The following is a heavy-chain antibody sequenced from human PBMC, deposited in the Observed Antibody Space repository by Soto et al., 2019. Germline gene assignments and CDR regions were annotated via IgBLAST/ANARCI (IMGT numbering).Heavy chain of an antibody. D-gene: IGHD3-3*02. V-gene: IGHV3-7*05. J-gene: IGHJ4*02. CDR1: GFTFSSYW. Sequence: PGGSLRLSCAASGFTFSSYWMSWVRQAPGKGLEWVANIKQDGSEKYYVDSVKGRFTISRDNAKNSLYLQMNSLRAEDTAVYYCARGSFLEWLTVDYWGQGTLVTVSS. CDR2: IKQDGSEK. CDR3: ARGSFLEWLTVDY.